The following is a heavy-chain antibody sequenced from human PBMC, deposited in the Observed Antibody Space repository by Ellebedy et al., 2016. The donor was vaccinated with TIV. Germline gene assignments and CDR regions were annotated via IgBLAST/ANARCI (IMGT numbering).Heavy chain of an antibody. CDR3: AGRYSSGWYFSYYYGMDV. V-gene: IGHV4-59*12. CDR1: GGSISSYY. J-gene: IGHJ6*02. CDR2: IYYSGST. Sequence: SETLSLTCTVSGGSISSYYWSWIRQPPGKGLEWIGYIYYSGSTNYNPSLKSRVTMSVDTSKNQFSLKLSSVTAADTAVYYCAGRYSSGWYFSYYYGMDVWGQGTTVTVSS. D-gene: IGHD6-19*01.